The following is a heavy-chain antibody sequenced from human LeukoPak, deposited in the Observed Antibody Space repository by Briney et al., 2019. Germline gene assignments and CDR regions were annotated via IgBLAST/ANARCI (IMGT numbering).Heavy chain of an antibody. J-gene: IGHJ2*01. D-gene: IGHD3-22*01. CDR3: ARNPYDSSGYKAPYWHFDL. Sequence: GGSLRLSCAASGFTFSSYAMSWVRQAPGKGLEWVSSISGSGRHTYYADSVKGRFTISRDNSKNTLYLQMNSLRAEDTAVYYCARNPYDSSGYKAPYWHFDLWGRGTLVTVSS. V-gene: IGHV3-23*01. CDR1: GFTFSSYA. CDR2: ISGSGRHT.